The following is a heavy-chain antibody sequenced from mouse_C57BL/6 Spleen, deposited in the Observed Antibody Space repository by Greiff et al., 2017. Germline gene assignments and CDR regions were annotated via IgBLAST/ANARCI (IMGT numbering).Heavy chain of an antibody. V-gene: IGHV14-4*01. CDR1: GFNIKDDY. Sequence: EVQGVESGAELVRPGASVKLSCTASGFNIKDDYMHWVKQRPEQGLEWIGWIDPENGDTEYASKFQGKATITADTSSNTAYLQLSSLTSEDTAVYYCTLITTVDYWGQGTTLTVSS. CDR3: TLITTVDY. J-gene: IGHJ2*01. D-gene: IGHD1-1*01. CDR2: IDPENGDT.